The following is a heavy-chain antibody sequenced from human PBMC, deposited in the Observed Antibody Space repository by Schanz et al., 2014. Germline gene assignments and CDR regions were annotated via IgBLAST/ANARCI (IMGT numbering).Heavy chain of an antibody. CDR1: GVSIRSYF. J-gene: IGHJ2*01. Sequence: QVQLQESGPGLVKPSGTLSLTCTVSGVSIRSYFWSWIRQPAGKALEWVGRVFPNGITNYNPSLKSRVTIPLATSKNQFSLTLTSRTAADTAVYYCARDTTWRLDLWGRGTLVTVSS. D-gene: IGHD1-1*01. CDR2: VFPNGIT. V-gene: IGHV4-4*07. CDR3: ARDTTWRLDL.